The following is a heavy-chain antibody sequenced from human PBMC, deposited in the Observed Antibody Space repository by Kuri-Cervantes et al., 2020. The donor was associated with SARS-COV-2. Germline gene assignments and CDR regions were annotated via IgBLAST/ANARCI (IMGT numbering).Heavy chain of an antibody. Sequence: SETLSLTCTVSGDSISSYFWSWVRQPAGKGLEWIGHIYTSGSTNYNPSLKSRVTMSVDTSKNHFSLRLSSVTAADTAVYYCARGPTMVRGAGPLATLYYFDYWGQGTLVTVSS. J-gene: IGHJ4*02. CDR3: ARGPTMVRGAGPLATLYYFDY. D-gene: IGHD3-10*01. V-gene: IGHV4-4*07. CDR1: GDSISSYF. CDR2: IYTSGST.